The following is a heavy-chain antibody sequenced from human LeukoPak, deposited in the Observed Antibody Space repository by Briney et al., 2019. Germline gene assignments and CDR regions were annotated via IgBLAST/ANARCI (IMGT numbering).Heavy chain of an antibody. D-gene: IGHD5-12*01. J-gene: IGHJ4*02. CDR2: ISSSGSTI. CDR1: GFTFSSYE. CDR3: AKDPSSARRWLRLRPWGYCFDY. V-gene: IGHV3-48*03. Sequence: GGSLRLSCAASGFTFSSYEMNWVRQAPGKGLEWVSYISSSGSTIYYADSVKGRFTISRDNAKNSLYLQMNSLRAEDTAVYYCAKDPSSARRWLRLRPWGYCFDYWGQGTLVTVSS.